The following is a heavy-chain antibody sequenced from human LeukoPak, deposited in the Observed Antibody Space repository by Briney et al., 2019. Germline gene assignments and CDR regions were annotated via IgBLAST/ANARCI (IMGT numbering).Heavy chain of an antibody. Sequence: SETLSLTCTVSGGAISSYYWSWIRQPPGKGLEWIGYIYYSGSTNYNPSLKSRVTISVDTSKNQFSLKLSSVTAADTAVYYCARYSGSPYYFDYWGQGTLVTVSS. CDR3: ARYSGSPYYFDY. D-gene: IGHD1-26*01. CDR1: GGAISSYY. CDR2: IYYSGST. J-gene: IGHJ4*02. V-gene: IGHV4-59*01.